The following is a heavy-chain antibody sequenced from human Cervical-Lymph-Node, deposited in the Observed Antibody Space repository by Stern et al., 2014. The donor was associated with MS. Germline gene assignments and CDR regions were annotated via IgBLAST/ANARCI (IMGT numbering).Heavy chain of an antibody. Sequence: EVQLLESGGGVIQPGGSLRLSCTASGFTVSRDYMTWVRQAPGKGLEWVSLIPNVGSPFYTDSVKGRFTISRDDSKNTVYLHMTSLRAEDTAMYYCARDTSSPERSDWWGQGTLVTVSS. CDR3: ARDTSSPERSDW. D-gene: IGHD1-1*01. J-gene: IGHJ4*02. CDR1: GFTVSRDY. V-gene: IGHV3-53*01. CDR2: IPNVGSP.